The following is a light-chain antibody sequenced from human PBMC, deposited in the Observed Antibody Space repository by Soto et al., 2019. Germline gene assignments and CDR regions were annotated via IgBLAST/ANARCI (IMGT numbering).Light chain of an antibody. J-gene: IGLJ1*01. CDR2: DDN. CDR3: GSWDSSLSAYV. CDR1: SSKIGGNS. V-gene: IGLV1-51*01. Sequence: QSVLTQPPSVSAAPGQKVTISCSGSSSKIGGNSVSWYQQLPGTAPKLLIYDDNKRPSGIPDRFSGYKSGTSATLGITGFQTGDEDDYYCGSWDSSLSAYVFGTGTKVTVL.